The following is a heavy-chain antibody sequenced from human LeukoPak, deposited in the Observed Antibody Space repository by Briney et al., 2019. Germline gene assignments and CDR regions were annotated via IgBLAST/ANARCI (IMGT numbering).Heavy chain of an antibody. J-gene: IGHJ4*02. CDR2: ISGGDNNT. CDR3: AKSPYDH. CDR1: GFTFNSYA. Sequence: PGGSLRLSCAASGFTFNSYAMSWGRQAPGKGLEWVSTISGGDNNTYYADSVKGRSTISRDNSKNTVYLQVNSLRAEDTAVYYCAKSPYDHWGQGTLVTVSS. V-gene: IGHV3-23*01.